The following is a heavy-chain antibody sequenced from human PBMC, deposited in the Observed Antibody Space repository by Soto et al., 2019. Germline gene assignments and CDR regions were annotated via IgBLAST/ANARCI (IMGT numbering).Heavy chain of an antibody. Sequence: EASVKVSCKASGFTFTSSAVQWVRQARGQRLEWIGWIVVGSGNTNYAQKFQERVTITRDMSTSTAYMELSSLRSEDTAVYYCAATRGLWFGESHNWFDPWGQGTLVTVSS. D-gene: IGHD3-10*01. CDR3: AATRGLWFGESHNWFDP. V-gene: IGHV1-58*01. J-gene: IGHJ5*02. CDR2: IVVGSGNT. CDR1: GFTFTSSA.